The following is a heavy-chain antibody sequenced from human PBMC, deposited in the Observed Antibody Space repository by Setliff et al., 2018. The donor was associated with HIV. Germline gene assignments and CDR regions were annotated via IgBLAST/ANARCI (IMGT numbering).Heavy chain of an antibody. CDR1: GKTLSVHP. D-gene: IGHD6-19*01. J-gene: IGHJ4*02. Sequence: SVKVSCKASGKTLSVHPISWVRQAPGRGLEWMGGIIPAFGRANYAQKFQGRVTITTDESTTTVFMELTGLRSEDTAVYYCARNGPHGSGWYNYFDFWGQGTLVTVSS. CDR3: ARNGPHGSGWYNYFDF. V-gene: IGHV1-69*05. CDR2: IIPAFGRA.